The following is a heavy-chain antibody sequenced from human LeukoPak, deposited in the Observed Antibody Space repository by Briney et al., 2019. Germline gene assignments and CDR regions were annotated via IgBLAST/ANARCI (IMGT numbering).Heavy chain of an antibody. J-gene: IGHJ5*02. D-gene: IGHD3-22*01. CDR2: TYTSGST. CDR1: GGSISSYY. V-gene: IGHV4-4*07. Sequence: SETLSLTCTVSGGSISSYYWSWIRQPAGKGLEWIGRTYTSGSTNYNPSLKSRVTMSVDTSENQFSLKLSSVTAADTAVYYCARVAGRYYDSSGYYYSGWFDPWGQGTLVTVSS. CDR3: ARVAGRYYDSSGYYYSGWFDP.